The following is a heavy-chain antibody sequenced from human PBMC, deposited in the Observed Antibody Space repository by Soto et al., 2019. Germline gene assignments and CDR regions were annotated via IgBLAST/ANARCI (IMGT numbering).Heavy chain of an antibody. Sequence: PGGSLRLSCAASGFTYSSYSMNWVRQAPGKGLEWVSSISSSSSYIYYADSVKGRFTISRDNAKNSLYLQMNSLRAEDTAVYYCARVFRGPPQRYYFEYWGQGTLVTVSS. CDR3: ARVFRGPPQRYYFEY. J-gene: IGHJ4*02. D-gene: IGHD4-17*01. V-gene: IGHV3-21*01. CDR1: GFTYSSYS. CDR2: ISSSSSYI.